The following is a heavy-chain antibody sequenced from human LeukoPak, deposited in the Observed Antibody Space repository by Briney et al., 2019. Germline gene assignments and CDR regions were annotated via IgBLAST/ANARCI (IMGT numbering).Heavy chain of an antibody. CDR2: FDPEDGET. Sequence: ASVKVSCKVSGYTLTELSVHWVRQAPGTGLEWMGGFDPEDGETIYAQKFQGRVTMTEDTSTDTAYMELSSLRSEDTAVYYCATAPTISSSGYYNPRPFDYWGQGTLVTVSS. V-gene: IGHV1-24*01. J-gene: IGHJ4*02. CDR1: GYTLTELS. CDR3: ATAPTISSSGYYNPRPFDY. D-gene: IGHD3-22*01.